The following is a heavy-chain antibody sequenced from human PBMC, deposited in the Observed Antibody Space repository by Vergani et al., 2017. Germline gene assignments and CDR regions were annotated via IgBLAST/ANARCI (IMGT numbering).Heavy chain of an antibody. V-gene: IGHV1-69*01. J-gene: IGHJ4*02. Sequence: QVQLVQSGAEVKKPGSSVKVSCKAPGGTFSSYAISWVRQAPGQGLEWMGGIIPIFGTANYAQKCQGRVTITADESTSTAYMELSSLRSEDTAVYYCARVLRIAAAGEYYFDYWGQGTLVTVSS. CDR3: ARVLRIAAAGEYYFDY. CDR1: GGTFSSYA. D-gene: IGHD6-13*01. CDR2: IIPIFGTA.